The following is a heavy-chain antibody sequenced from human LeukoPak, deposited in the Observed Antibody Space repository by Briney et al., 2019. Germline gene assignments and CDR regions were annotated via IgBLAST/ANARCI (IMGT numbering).Heavy chain of an antibody. CDR1: GYIFTGYY. CDR3: ARAVTMIVVASISY. CDR2: INPNSGGT. D-gene: IGHD3-22*01. V-gene: IGHV1-2*02. Sequence: ASAKVSCKASGYIFTGYYMHWVRQAPGQGLEWMGWINPNSGGTNYAQKFQGRVTMTRDTSISTAYMELSRLRSDDTAVYYCARAVTMIVVASISYWGQGTLVTVSS. J-gene: IGHJ4*02.